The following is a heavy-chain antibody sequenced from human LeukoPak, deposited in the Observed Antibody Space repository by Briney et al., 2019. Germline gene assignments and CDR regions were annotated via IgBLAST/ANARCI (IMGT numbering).Heavy chain of an antibody. D-gene: IGHD3/OR15-3a*01. CDR3: ARVGSGYDFFDY. CDR1: GGAISGYY. CDR2: VYSSGST. V-gene: IGHV4-4*07. Sequence: SETLSLTCTVSGGAISGYYWSWIRQPAGKGLEWLGRVYSSGSTKYNPSLESRVTMSADTSKDQFSLKLNFVTAADTAVYYCARVGSGYDFFDYWGQGTLVTVSS. J-gene: IGHJ4*02.